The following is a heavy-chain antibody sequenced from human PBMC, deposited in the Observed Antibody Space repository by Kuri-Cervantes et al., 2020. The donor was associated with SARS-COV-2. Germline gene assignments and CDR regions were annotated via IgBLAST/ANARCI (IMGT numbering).Heavy chain of an antibody. V-gene: IGHV3-64D*08. CDR3: VKVNNPQADIYYFDY. CDR1: GFTFSSYA. CDR2: ISSNGGST. J-gene: IGHJ4*02. Sequence: GGSLRLSCSASGFTFSSYAMHWVRQAPGKGLEYVSAISSNGGSTYYADSVKCRFTISRDNSKNIMYLQMSSLTAEDTAVYYCVKVNNPQADIYYFDYWGQGTLVTVSS. D-gene: IGHD3-9*01.